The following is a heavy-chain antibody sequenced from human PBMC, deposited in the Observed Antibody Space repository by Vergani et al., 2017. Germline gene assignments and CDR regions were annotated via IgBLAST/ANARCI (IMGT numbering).Heavy chain of an antibody. Sequence: QVQLQQWGAGLLKPSETLSLTCAVYGGSFSGYYWRWIRQPPGKGLEWIGEINHSGSTNYNPSLKSRVTISVDTSKNQFSLKLSSVTAADTAVYYCARGLGHSGYVYFQFDYWGQGTLVTVSS. CDR3: ARGLGHSGYVYFQFDY. J-gene: IGHJ4*02. CDR2: INHSGST. V-gene: IGHV4-34*01. D-gene: IGHD5-12*01. CDR1: GGSFSGYY.